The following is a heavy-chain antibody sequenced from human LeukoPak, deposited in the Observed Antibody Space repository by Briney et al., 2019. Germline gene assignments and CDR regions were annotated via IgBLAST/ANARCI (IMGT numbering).Heavy chain of an antibody. CDR2: FYTNGSS. CDR1: GGSISSGGYY. D-gene: IGHD3-22*01. CDR3: ARYHYDSSGYYYWFDP. Sequence: PSQTLSLTCTVSGGSISSGGYYWSWIRQPAGKGLEWIGRFYTNGSSNYNPSLKSRVTISLDTSKNQFSLELSSVTAADTAVYYCARYHYDSSGYYYWFDPWGQGTLVTVSS. V-gene: IGHV4-61*02. J-gene: IGHJ5*02.